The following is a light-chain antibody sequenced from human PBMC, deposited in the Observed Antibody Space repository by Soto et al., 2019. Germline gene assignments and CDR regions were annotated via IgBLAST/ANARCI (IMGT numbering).Light chain of an antibody. V-gene: IGLV2-14*01. Sequence: QSALTQPASVSGSPGQSITISCTGTTSDFGFYNYVSWYQHHPGKAPKLLIYEVTNRHSGVSNRFSGSKSGNAASLTISGLQAEDEADYYCSSYTSSTDYVFGTGTKVTVL. CDR2: EVT. J-gene: IGLJ1*01. CDR1: TSDFGFYNY. CDR3: SSYTSSTDYV.